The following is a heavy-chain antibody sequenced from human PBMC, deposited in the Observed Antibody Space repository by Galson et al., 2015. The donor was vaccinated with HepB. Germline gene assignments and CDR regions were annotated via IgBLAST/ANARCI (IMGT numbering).Heavy chain of an antibody. Sequence: SLRLSCAASGFTFSGYAMSWVRQAPGKGLEWVSAISGSGGSTYYADSVKGRFTISRDNSKNTLYLQMNSLRAEDTAVYYCAKGGGRGDYDFWSGYYIPFYYYYYMDVWGKGTTVTVSS. V-gene: IGHV3-23*01. CDR2: ISGSGGST. J-gene: IGHJ6*03. CDR3: AKGGGRGDYDFWSGYYIPFYYYYYMDV. CDR1: GFTFSGYA. D-gene: IGHD3-3*01.